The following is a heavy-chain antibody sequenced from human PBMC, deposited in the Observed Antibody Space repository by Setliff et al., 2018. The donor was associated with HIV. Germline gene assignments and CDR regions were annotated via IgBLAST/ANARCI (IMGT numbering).Heavy chain of an antibody. CDR1: GFTFTGLTFTDYN. Sequence: GGSLRLSCLASGFTFTGLTFTDYNMNWVRQAPGKGLEWVSYISSSNSIYHADSVRGRFTISRDNAKSSLYLQMTSLRAEDTAVYYCARGSGYDKGAYHYYYGMDVWGQGTTVTVSS. J-gene: IGHJ6*02. V-gene: IGHV3-48*01. CDR3: ARGSGYDKGAYHYYYGMDV. D-gene: IGHD5-12*01. CDR2: ISSSNSI.